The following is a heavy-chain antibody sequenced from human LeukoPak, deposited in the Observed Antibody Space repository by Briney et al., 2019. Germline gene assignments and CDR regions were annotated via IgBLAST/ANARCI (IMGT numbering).Heavy chain of an antibody. CDR2: ISYDGTKK. J-gene: IGHJ4*02. CDR1: GFNFGSFG. D-gene: IGHD6-19*01. CDR3: VKAAAPWQWLPD. V-gene: IGHV3-30*18. Sequence: GGSLRLSCAASGFNFGSFGMHWVRQAPGKGLEWVAVISYDGTKKYSADYADSVKGRFTISRDNSKNTLYFQMSSLRAEDTAVYYCVKAAAPWQWLPDWGQGTLVIVSS.